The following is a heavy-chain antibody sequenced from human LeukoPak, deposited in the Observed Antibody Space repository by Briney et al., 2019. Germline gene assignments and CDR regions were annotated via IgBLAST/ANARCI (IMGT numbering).Heavy chain of an antibody. D-gene: IGHD6-13*01. CDR1: GFTFSSYA. CDR3: VKDLGELAAAGRDP. CDR2: FSSNGGST. Sequence: GGSLRLSCSASGFTFSSYAMHWVRQAPGKGLEYVSAFSSNGGSTYYADSVKGRFTISRDNSKNTLYLQMSSLRAEDTAVYYCVKDLGELAAAGRDPWGQGTLVTVSS. V-gene: IGHV3-64D*06. J-gene: IGHJ5*02.